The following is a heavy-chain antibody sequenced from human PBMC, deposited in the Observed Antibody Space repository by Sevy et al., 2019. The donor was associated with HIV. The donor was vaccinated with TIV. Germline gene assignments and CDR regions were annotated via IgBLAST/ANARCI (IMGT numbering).Heavy chain of an antibody. CDR3: ARGVDIVAAPWARATSAYFDY. CDR1: DVSISSGAYS. J-gene: IGHJ4*02. CDR2: IYQSGTT. V-gene: IGHV4-30-2*01. D-gene: IGHD5-12*01. Sequence: SETLSLTCVVSDVSISSGAYSWSWVRQPAGKDLEWIGHIYQSGTTYYKSSLKSRVTMSVDTSKNQFSLTLTSVTAADTAVYYCARGVDIVAAPWARATSAYFDYWGQGILVTVSS.